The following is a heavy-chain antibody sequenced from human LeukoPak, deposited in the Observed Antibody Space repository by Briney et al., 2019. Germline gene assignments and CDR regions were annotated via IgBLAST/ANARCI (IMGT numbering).Heavy chain of an antibody. J-gene: IGHJ4*02. Sequence: GASVKVSCKASGYTFTGYYMHWVRQAPGQGLEWMGRITPNSAGTNYAQKFQGRVTMTRDTSISTAYMELGRLRSDDTAVYYCARDYLALVVIRTRVFDYWGRGTLVTVSS. V-gene: IGHV1-2*06. CDR2: ITPNSAGT. D-gene: IGHD3-22*01. CDR3: ARDYLALVVIRTRVFDY. CDR1: GYTFTGYY.